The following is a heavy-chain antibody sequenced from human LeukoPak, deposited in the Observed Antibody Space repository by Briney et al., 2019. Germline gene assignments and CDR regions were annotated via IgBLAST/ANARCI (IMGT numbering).Heavy chain of an antibody. D-gene: IGHD6-19*01. CDR3: AKGRGTNSGPTLDY. V-gene: IGHV3-23*01. Sequence: GGSLRLSCAASGFTFSNFAMSWGRPALGKGLERVLAISEGGDSTYYADAVKGGYTVSTDNSKNTLYLQINSLTDDDTAVYYCAKGRGTNSGPTLDYWGQGTLVTVSS. CDR1: GFTFSNFA. J-gene: IGHJ4*02. CDR2: ISEGGDST.